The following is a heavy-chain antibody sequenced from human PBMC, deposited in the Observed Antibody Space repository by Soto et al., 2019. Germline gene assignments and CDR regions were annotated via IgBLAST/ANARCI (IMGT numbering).Heavy chain of an antibody. CDR2: IIPIFGTA. CDR1: GGTFSSYA. J-gene: IGHJ6*02. Sequence: QVQLVQSGAEVKKPGSSVKVSCKASGGTFSSYAISWVRQAPGQGLEWMGGIIPIFGTANYAQKFQGRVTITADQPTITAYMELRSLSCEETAVNYCARGEKAVADKGRYCYYYGMDVWGQGTTVTV. V-gene: IGHV1-69*01. CDR3: ARGEKAVADKGRYCYYYGMDV. D-gene: IGHD6-19*01.